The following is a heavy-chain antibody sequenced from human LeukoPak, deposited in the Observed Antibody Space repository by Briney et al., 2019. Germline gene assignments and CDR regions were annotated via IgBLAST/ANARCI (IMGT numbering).Heavy chain of an antibody. CDR2: IFYSGST. Sequence: PSETLSLTCSVSGGSISSYYWTWIRQSPGKELEWIGYIFYSGSTNYNPSLKSRVTMSVDMSTRRISLKLSSVTAADTAVYYCARAVEGDGSGSLWGPGTLVTVSS. D-gene: IGHD3-10*01. CDR1: GGSISSYY. CDR3: ARAVEGDGSGSL. J-gene: IGHJ4*02. V-gene: IGHV4-59*01.